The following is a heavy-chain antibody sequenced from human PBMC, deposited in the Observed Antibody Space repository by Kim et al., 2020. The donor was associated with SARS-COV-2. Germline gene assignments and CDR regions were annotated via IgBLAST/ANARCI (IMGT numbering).Heavy chain of an antibody. D-gene: IGHD2-21*01. Sequence: RSQFYADAVKGRFTISRDNSKNALYLQMSSLRVEDAAVYYCAELWNYFDSWGQETLVTVSS. V-gene: IGHV3-30*02. CDR2: RSQ. J-gene: IGHJ4*02. CDR3: AELWNYFDS.